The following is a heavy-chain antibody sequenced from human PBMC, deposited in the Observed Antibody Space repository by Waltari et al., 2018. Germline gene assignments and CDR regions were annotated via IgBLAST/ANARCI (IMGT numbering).Heavy chain of an antibody. Sequence: QLQLQESGPGLVKPSETLSLTCTVSGGSISSSSYYWGWIRQPPGKGLEWIGSIYYSGSTYYNPSLKSRVTISVDTSKNQCSLKLSSVTAADTAVYYCARHGYCSGGSCYDYYYMDVWGKGTTVTVSS. J-gene: IGHJ6*03. CDR3: ARHGYCSGGSCYDYYYMDV. D-gene: IGHD2-15*01. CDR1: GGSISSSSYY. V-gene: IGHV4-39*01. CDR2: IYYSGST.